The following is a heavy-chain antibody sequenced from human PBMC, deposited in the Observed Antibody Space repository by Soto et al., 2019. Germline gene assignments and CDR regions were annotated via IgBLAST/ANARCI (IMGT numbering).Heavy chain of an antibody. CDR1: GFTFSSYW. D-gene: IGHD3-22*01. V-gene: IGHV3-7*01. Sequence: GGTLRLSCAASGFTFSSYWMSWVRQAPGKGLEWVANIKQDGSEKYYVDSVKGRFTISRDNAKNSLYLQMNSLRAEDTAVYYCARDLSFFNYYDSSGIDYWGRGTLVTVSS. CDR3: ARDLSFFNYYDSSGIDY. CDR2: IKQDGSEK. J-gene: IGHJ4*02.